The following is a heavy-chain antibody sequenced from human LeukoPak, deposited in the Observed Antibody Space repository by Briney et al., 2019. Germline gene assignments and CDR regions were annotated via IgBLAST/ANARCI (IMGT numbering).Heavy chain of an antibody. CDR1: GFTFSSNY. Sequence: GGSLRLSCAASGFTFSSNYMSWVRQAPGKGLEWVAVIYSGGSTYYSDSVKGRFTISRDNSKNTLYLQMNSLRAEDTAVYYCAKDLVVTMVRGTNWFDPWGQGTLVTVSS. CDR3: AKDLVVTMVRGTNWFDP. D-gene: IGHD3-10*01. J-gene: IGHJ5*02. V-gene: IGHV3-53*01. CDR2: IYSGGST.